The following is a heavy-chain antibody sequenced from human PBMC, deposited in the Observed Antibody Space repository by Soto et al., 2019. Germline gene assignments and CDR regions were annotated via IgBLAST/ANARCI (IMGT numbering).Heavy chain of an antibody. CDR1: GYTFTSYA. CDR2: INAGNGNT. CDR3: ARSIVVVTSFDY. J-gene: IGHJ4*02. Sequence: ASVKVSCKASGYTFTSYAMHWVRQAPGQRLEWMGWINAGNGNTKYSQKFQGRVTITRDTSASTAYMELSSLRSEDTAVCYCARSIVVVTSFDYWGQGTLVTVSS. D-gene: IGHD3-22*01. V-gene: IGHV1-3*01.